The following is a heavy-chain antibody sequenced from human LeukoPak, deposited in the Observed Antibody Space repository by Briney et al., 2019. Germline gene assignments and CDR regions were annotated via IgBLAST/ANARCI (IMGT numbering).Heavy chain of an antibody. CDR2: IYYTGST. CDR3: ARGTDGRRYFDL. CDR1: GGSISTYY. D-gene: IGHD5-24*01. J-gene: IGHJ2*01. V-gene: IGHV4-59*01. Sequence: SETLSLTCTVSGGSISTYYWRWIRQPPGKGMEWIGFIYYTGSTNYNPSLQSRVTISLDTSKNQFSLRLTSVTAADTAVYYWARGTDGRRYFDLWGRGTLLTVSS.